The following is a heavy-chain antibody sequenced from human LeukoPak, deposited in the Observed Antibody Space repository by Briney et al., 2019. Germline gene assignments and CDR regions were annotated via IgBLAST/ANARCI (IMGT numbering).Heavy chain of an antibody. D-gene: IGHD6-19*01. Sequence: ASVKVSCKASGYTFSNSYIHWVRQAPGQVLEWMGLINPDGGNTNYAQNFQGRVTLTTDTSTNTAYMELKSLRSDDTAVYYCARGKKPGVGVAGTGYYFDPWGQGTLVIVSS. V-gene: IGHV1-46*01. CDR3: ARGKKPGVGVAGTGYYFDP. CDR2: INPDGGNT. J-gene: IGHJ5*02. CDR1: GYTFSNSY.